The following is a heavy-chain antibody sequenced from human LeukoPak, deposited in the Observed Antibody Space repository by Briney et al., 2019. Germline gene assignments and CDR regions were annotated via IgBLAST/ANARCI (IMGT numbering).Heavy chain of an antibody. CDR2: VDPEDGET. D-gene: IGHD2-2*01. J-gene: IGHJ3*02. V-gene: IGHV1-69-2*01. CDR3: ARDRGCSSTSCSDAFDI. Sequence: GATVNISCKASGYTFTDYYMHWVQQAPGKGLEWMGRVDPEDGETIYAEKFQGRVTITADTSTDTAYMELSSLRSEDTAVYYCARDRGCSSTSCSDAFDIWGQGTMVTVSS. CDR1: GYTFTDYY.